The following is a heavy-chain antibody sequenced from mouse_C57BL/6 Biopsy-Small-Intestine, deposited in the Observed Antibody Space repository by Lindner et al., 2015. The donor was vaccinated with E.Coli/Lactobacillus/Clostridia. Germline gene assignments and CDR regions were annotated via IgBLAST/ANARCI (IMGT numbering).Heavy chain of an antibody. V-gene: IGHV1S12*01. CDR2: INPGDGSA. J-gene: IGHJ2*01. Sequence: SVKVSCKTSGYTFSSYYMHWLRQAPGQGLEWMGVINPGDGSATYAQKLQGRVTMTGDTSTNTLYMDLSSLTSVDTAVYFCARESPETYYFDYWGQGTPVTVSA. CDR3: ARESPETYYFDY. CDR1: GYTFSSYY.